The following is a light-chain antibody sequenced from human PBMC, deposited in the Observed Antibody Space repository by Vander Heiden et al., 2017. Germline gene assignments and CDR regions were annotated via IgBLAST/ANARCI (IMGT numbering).Light chain of an antibody. CDR1: SSTIGANP. CDR3: AAWDDSLNGWV. V-gene: IGLV1-44*01. CDR2: INN. Sequence: QSVLTQPPSRSGTPDQRVTISCSGSSSTIGANPVNWYQQLPGTAPKLLIYINNQRPAGVPDRFSGSKSGTSASLAISGLQSEDEADYYCAAWDDSLNGWVFGGGTKLTVL. J-gene: IGLJ3*02.